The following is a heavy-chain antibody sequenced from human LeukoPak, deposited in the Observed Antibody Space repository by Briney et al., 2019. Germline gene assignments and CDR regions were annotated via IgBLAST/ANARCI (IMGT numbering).Heavy chain of an antibody. J-gene: IGHJ4*02. CDR3: ASHMINYGGIQPFYLDN. Sequence: SETLSLTCTVSSGSISSYYWSWVRQPPGKGPEWIGYIYYSGSTNCNPSLESRVTISVDTSKNQYSLKLTSVTAADAAVYYCASHMINYGGIQPFYLDNWGQGALVTVSA. CDR2: IYYSGST. CDR1: SGSISSYY. V-gene: IGHV4-59*08. D-gene: IGHD4-23*01.